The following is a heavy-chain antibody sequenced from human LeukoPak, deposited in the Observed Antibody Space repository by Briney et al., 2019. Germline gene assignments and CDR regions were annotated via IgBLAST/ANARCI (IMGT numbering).Heavy chain of an antibody. Sequence: SVKVSCKASGGTFSSYAISWVRQAPGQGLEWMGRIIPIFGIANYAQKFQGRVTITADKSTSTAYMELSSLRSEDTAVYYCAGSASAYHDSFDIWGQGTMVTVSS. CDR1: GGTFSSYA. CDR2: IIPIFGIA. D-gene: IGHD6-13*01. J-gene: IGHJ3*02. CDR3: AGSASAYHDSFDI. V-gene: IGHV1-69*04.